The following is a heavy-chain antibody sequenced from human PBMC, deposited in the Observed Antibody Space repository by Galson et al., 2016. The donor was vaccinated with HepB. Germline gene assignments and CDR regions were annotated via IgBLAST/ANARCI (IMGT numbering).Heavy chain of an antibody. CDR3: ARTLGYYHAVDV. Sequence: SVKVSCKASGYTFTNYLIHWVRQAPGQGLEWMGIINPSGGSTSYAQKFQGRVTLTSDTSTSTVSLDLSSLTSEDTAIYYCARTLGYYHAVDVWGQGTTVTVSS. CDR2: INPSGGST. V-gene: IGHV1-46*01. CDR1: GYTFTNYL. J-gene: IGHJ6*02.